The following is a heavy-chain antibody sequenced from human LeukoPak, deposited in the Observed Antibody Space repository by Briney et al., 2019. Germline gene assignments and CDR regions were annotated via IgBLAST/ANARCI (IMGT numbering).Heavy chain of an antibody. CDR2: ISSSSSTI. V-gene: IGHV3-48*01. J-gene: IGHJ5*02. CDR3: ARSSLDYGSGNNWFDP. D-gene: IGHD3-10*01. CDR1: GFTFSSYS. Sequence: PGGSLRLSCAASGFTFSSYSMNWVRQAPGKGLEWVSYISSSSSTIYYADSVKGRSTISRDNAKNSLYLQMNSLRAEDTAVYYCARSSLDYGSGNNWFDPWGQGTLVTVSS.